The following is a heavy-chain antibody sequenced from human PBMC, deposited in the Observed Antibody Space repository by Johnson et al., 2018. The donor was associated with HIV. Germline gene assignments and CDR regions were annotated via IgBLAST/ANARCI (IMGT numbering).Heavy chain of an antibody. Sequence: VQLVESGGGVVQPGGSLRLSCAASGFTVSRNYMSWVRQAPGKGLEWVSVIYSGGSPYYADSVKGRFTISRDNAKNSLYLQMNSLRDEDTAVYYCAREGTYEPLHRIYDYGDYPAFDIWGQGTLVTVSS. CDR2: IYSGGSP. CDR3: AREGTYEPLHRIYDYGDYPAFDI. CDR1: GFTVSRNY. V-gene: IGHV3-66*01. J-gene: IGHJ3*02. D-gene: IGHD4-17*01.